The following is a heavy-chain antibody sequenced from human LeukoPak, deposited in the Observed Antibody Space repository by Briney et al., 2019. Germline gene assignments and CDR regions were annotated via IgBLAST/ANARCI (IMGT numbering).Heavy chain of an antibody. Sequence: GGSLRLSCTASGFTFGDYAMSWVRQAPGKGLEWVGFIRSKAYGGTTEYAASVKGRFTISRDDSKSIAYLQMNSLKTEDTAVYYCTRGGDYYDSSGYYYYWGQGTLVTVSS. CDR3: TRGGDYYDSSGYYYY. CDR1: GFTFGDYA. CDR2: IRSKAYGGTT. J-gene: IGHJ4*02. D-gene: IGHD3-22*01. V-gene: IGHV3-49*04.